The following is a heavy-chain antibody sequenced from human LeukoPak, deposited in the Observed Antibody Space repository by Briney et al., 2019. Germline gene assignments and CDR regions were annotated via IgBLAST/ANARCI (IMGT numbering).Heavy chain of an antibody. CDR3: ARRYCRSTNRSPLDY. Sequence: PSETLSLTCTVSGGSIISGGYYWDWIRQPAGKGLEWIGYMSHSGSADYNPSLNRRVTISVDRSRNQFSLKLSSVTAGDPPRYYRARRYCRSTNRSPLDYWGQGTLVTVSS. V-gene: IGHV4-30-2*01. CDR2: MSHSGSA. CDR1: GGSIISGGYY. D-gene: IGHD2-2*01. J-gene: IGHJ4*02.